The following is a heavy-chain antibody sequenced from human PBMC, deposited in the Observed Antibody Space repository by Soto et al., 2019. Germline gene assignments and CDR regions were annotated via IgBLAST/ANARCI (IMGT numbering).Heavy chain of an antibody. D-gene: IGHD3-22*01. Sequence: ASVKLCSKASGETFTSYAMHWVRQDTGQRLEWMGWINAGNGNTKYSQKFQGRVTITRDTSASTAYMELSSLRSEDTAVYYCARDQRYDSYYYGMDVRGQGTTVTVSS. V-gene: IGHV1-3*01. J-gene: IGHJ6*02. CDR3: ARDQRYDSYYYGMDV. CDR1: GETFTSYA. CDR2: INAGNGNT.